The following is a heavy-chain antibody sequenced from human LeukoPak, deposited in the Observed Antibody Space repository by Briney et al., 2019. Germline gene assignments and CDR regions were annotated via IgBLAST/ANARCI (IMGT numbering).Heavy chain of an antibody. CDR3: ARIYCINYYYMDV. CDR2: INHSGST. V-gene: IGHV4-34*01. D-gene: IGHD2-2*02. Sequence: SETLSLTCAVYGGSFSGYYWSWIRQPPGKGLEWIGEINHSGSTNYNPSLKSRVTISVDTSKNQFSLKLSSVTAADTAMYYCARIYCINYYYMDVWGKGTTVTVSS. CDR1: GGSFSGYY. J-gene: IGHJ6*03.